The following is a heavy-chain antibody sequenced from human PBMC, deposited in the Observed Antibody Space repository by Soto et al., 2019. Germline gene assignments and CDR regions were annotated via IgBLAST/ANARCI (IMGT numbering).Heavy chain of an antibody. V-gene: IGHV4-34*01. Sequence: LSLTCAVYGGSFSGYYWSWIRQPPGKGLEWIGEINHSGSTNYNPSLKSRVTISVDTSKNQFSLKLSSVTAADTAVYYCARVAITNWFDPWGQGTLVTVSS. CDR3: ARVAITNWFDP. CDR2: INHSGST. CDR1: GGSFSGYY. J-gene: IGHJ5*02.